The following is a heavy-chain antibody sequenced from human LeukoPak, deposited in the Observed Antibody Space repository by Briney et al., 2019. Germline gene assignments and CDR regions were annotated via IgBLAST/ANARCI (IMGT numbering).Heavy chain of an antibody. CDR1: GYTFTSYY. V-gene: IGHV1-46*01. Sequence: ASVKVSCKASGYTFTSYYMHWVRQAPGQGLEWMGIINPSGGSTSYAQKFQGRVTMTRNTSISTAYMELSSLRSEDTAVYYCARRLYYYDSSGYLDYFDYWGQGTLVTVSS. CDR3: ARRLYYYDSSGYLDYFDY. J-gene: IGHJ4*02. D-gene: IGHD3-22*01. CDR2: INPSGGST.